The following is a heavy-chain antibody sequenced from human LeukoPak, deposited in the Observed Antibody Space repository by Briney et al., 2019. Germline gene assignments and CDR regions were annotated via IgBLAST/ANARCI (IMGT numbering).Heavy chain of an antibody. CDR3: ARAVRESDY. Sequence: GGSLRLSCAASGFTFTHYWMNWVRQAPGIGLEWVATVKEDGSEKYYVDSVKGRFTISRDNAKNSLYLQMDSLRAEDTAVYYCARAVRESDYWGQGTLVTVSS. V-gene: IGHV3-7*05. CDR1: GFTFTHYW. CDR2: VKEDGSEK. J-gene: IGHJ4*02. D-gene: IGHD3-10*01.